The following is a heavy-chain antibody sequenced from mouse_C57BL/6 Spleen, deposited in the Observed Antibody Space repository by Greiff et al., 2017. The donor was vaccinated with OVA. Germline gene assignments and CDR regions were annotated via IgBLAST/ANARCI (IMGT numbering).Heavy chain of an antibody. CDR1: GYTFTSYW. CDR2: IDPSDSYT. D-gene: IGHD1-1*01. V-gene: IGHV1-69*01. CDR3: ARGATVVAYYYAMDY. J-gene: IGHJ4*01. Sequence: VKLQQSGAELVMPGASVKLSCKASGYTFTSYWMHWVKQRPGQGLEWIGEIDPSDSYTNYNQKFKGKSTLTVDKSSSTAYMQLSSLTSEDSAVYYCARGATVVAYYYAMDYWGQGTSVTVSS.